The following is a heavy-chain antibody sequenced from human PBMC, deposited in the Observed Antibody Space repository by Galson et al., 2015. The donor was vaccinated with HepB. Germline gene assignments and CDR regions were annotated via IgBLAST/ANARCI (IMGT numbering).Heavy chain of an antibody. J-gene: IGHJ4*02. CDR2: IKSKTDGGTT. D-gene: IGHD2-2*02. Sequence: SLRLSCAASGFTFSNAWMSWVRQAPGKGLEWVGRIKSKTDGGTTDYAAPVKGRFTISGDDSKNTLYLQMNSLKTEDTAVYYCTTHIVVVPAAIRDYWGQGTLVTVSS. CDR1: GFTFSNAW. V-gene: IGHV3-15*01. CDR3: TTHIVVVPAAIRDY.